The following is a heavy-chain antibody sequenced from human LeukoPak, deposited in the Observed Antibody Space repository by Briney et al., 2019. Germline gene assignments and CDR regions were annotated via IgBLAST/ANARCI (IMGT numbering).Heavy chain of an antibody. V-gene: IGHV5-51*01. J-gene: IGHJ4*02. D-gene: IGHD6-13*01. CDR3: ARRLAASNTFDS. CDR1: GYSFTSYW. CDR2: IYPGDSNT. Sequence: GESLKISCKGSGYSFTSYWIGWVRQMPGKGLEWMGIIYPGDSNTRYSPSFQGQVTTSADKSISTAYLQWSSLKASDSAMYYCARRLAASNTFDSWGQRTLVTVSS.